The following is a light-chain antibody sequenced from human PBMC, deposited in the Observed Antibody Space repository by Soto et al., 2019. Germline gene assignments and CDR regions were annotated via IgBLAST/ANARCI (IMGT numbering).Light chain of an antibody. CDR3: SLYTSENTYV. CDR1: STDFVSYNR. J-gene: IGLJ1*01. Sequence: QPALTQPPSVSGSPGQSVTISCTGTSTDFVSYNRVSWYQQPPGTAPKLIIYEASNRPSGVPDRFSGSKSGNTASLTISGLQAADEADYYCSLYTSENTYVFGTGTKV. CDR2: EAS. V-gene: IGLV2-18*01.